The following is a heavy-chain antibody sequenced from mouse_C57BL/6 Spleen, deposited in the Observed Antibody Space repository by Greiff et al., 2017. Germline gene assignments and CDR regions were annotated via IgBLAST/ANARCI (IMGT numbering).Heavy chain of an antibody. Sequence: VQLQQSGAELVKPGASVKISCKASGYAFSSSWMNWVKQRPGKGLEWIGQIYPGDGDTNYNGKFKGKATLTADKSSSTAYMQLSSLTSEDSAVYFCARADYGYDFDYWGQGTTLTVSS. CDR3: ARADYGYDFDY. CDR2: IYPGDGDT. V-gene: IGHV1-80*01. D-gene: IGHD2-2*01. CDR1: GYAFSSSW. J-gene: IGHJ2*01.